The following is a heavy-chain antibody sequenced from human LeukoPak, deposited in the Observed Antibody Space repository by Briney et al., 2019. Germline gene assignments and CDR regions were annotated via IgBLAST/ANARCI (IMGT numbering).Heavy chain of an antibody. D-gene: IGHD5-18*01. CDR1: GGTFSSYA. J-gene: IGHJ4*02. V-gene: IGHV1-69*04. Sequence: SVKVSCKASGGTFSSYAISWVRQAPGQGLEWMGRIIPILGIANYAQKFQGRVTMTRDTSTSTVYMDLSSLRSEDTAVYYCARDGGHSYEFDSWGQGTLVTVSS. CDR2: IIPILGIA. CDR3: ARDGGHSYEFDS.